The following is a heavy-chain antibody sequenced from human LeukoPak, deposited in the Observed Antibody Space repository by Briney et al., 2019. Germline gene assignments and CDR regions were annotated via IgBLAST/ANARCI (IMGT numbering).Heavy chain of an antibody. D-gene: IGHD6-19*01. V-gene: IGHV3-15*01. CDR1: GFTFSNAW. CDR2: IKSKTDGGTT. Sequence: GGSLRLSCAASGFTFSNAWMSWVRQAPGKGLEWVGRIKSKTDGGTTDYAAPVKGRFTISRDDSKNTLYLRMNSLKTEDTAVYYCTTNIAVAGTKYFQHWGQGTLVTVSS. CDR3: TTNIAVAGTKYFQH. J-gene: IGHJ1*01.